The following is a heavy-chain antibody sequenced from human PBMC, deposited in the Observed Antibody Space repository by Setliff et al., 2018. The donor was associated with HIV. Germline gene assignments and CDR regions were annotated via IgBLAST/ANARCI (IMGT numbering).Heavy chain of an antibody. CDR2: INYDGDT. J-gene: IGHJ2*01. CDR1: GGSFPAYY. CDR3: ARSGYDPMPGAMAPILWYFDL. D-gene: IGHD5-12*01. Sequence: PSETLSLTCAVYGGSFPAYYWNWIRQPPGKGLEWIGEINYDGDTTYNPSLKSRVNMFIDTSKIQFSLKLSSVTAADTAVYYCARSGYDPMPGAMAPILWYFDLWGRGTLVTVSS. V-gene: IGHV4-34*01.